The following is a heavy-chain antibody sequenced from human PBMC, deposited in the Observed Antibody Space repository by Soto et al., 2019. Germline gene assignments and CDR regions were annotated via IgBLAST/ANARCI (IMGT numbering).Heavy chain of an antibody. V-gene: IGHV3-11*06. Sequence: GESLKISCAASGFTFSDYYMSWIRQAPGKGLEYISYISSSSGSTNYADSVKGRFTISRDNAKNSLYLQMSSLRAEDTAVYYCARDRGGYDRLYYYHGMDVWGQGTTVTVSS. CDR3: ARDRGGYDRLYYYHGMDV. CDR2: ISSSSGST. J-gene: IGHJ6*02. CDR1: GFTFSDYY. D-gene: IGHD5-12*01.